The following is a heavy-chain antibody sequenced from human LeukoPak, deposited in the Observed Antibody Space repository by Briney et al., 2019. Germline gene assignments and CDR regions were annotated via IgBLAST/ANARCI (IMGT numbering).Heavy chain of an antibody. V-gene: IGHV4-4*07. J-gene: IGHJ6*04. CDR2: KSVSGHT. D-gene: IGHD4/OR15-4a*01. CDR3: VRVSRIDYGANPEGDV. Sequence: KSSETLSLTCTVSGGSISNYYWNWIRQPAGKGLEWIGRKSVSGHTNYRSSLESRVTMSVDTSKNQFSLRLNSVTTADTAVYYCVRVSRIDYGANPEGDVWGKGITVIVSS. CDR1: GGSISNYY.